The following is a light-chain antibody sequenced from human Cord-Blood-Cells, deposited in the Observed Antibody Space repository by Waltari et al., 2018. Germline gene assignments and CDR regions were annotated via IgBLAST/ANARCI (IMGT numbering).Light chain of an antibody. V-gene: IGKV3-11*01. CDR1: QSVSSY. CDR2: DAS. CDR3: QQRSNWPTWT. Sequence: EIVLTQSPATLSLSPGERATLSCRASQSVSSYLAWYQQKPGQAPRLLIDDASNRDTGIPARFSDSGSGTDFTLTISSLEPEDFAVYYCQQRSNWPTWTFGQGTKVEIK. J-gene: IGKJ1*01.